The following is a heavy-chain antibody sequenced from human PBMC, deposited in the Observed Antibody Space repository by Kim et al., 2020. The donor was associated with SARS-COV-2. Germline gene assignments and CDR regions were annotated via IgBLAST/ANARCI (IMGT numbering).Heavy chain of an antibody. J-gene: IGHJ4*02. CDR2: INKDGSSI. Sequence: GGSLRLSCAASGFTFSNYWMPWVRQGPGKGLVWVSSINKDGSSISYADSVKGRFTVSRDNAKNTLYLQMNSLRAEDTAVYYCAKARGSGTYTFDYWGQGTLVTVSS. CDR3: AKARGSGTYTFDY. CDR1: GFTFSNYW. D-gene: IGHD3-10*01. V-gene: IGHV3-74*01.